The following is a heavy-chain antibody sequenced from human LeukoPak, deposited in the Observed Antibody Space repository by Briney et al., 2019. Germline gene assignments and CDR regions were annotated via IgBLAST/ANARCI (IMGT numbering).Heavy chain of an antibody. Sequence: GGSLRLSCAASGFTFSDYYMSWIRQAPGKGLEWVSYISSSGSTIYYADSVKGRFTISRDDAKNSLYLQMNSLRAEDTAVYYCAKILYGEAYFQHWGQGTLVTVSS. D-gene: IGHD4-17*01. V-gene: IGHV3-11*01. CDR3: AKILYGEAYFQH. CDR1: GFTFSDYY. CDR2: ISSSGSTI. J-gene: IGHJ1*01.